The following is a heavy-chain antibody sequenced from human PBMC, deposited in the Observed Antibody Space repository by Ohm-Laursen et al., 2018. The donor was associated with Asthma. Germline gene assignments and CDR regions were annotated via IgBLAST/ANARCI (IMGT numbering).Heavy chain of an antibody. V-gene: IGHV4-39*07. D-gene: IGHD3-22*01. CDR3: ARGDYETPPFDI. Sequence: SDTLSLTCTVSGGSISSSSYYWGWIRQPPGKGLEWIGSIYYSGSTYYNPSLKSRVTISVDTSKNQFSLKLSSVTAADTAVYYCARGDYETPPFDIWGQGTMVTVSS. CDR1: GGSISSSSYY. CDR2: IYYSGST. J-gene: IGHJ3*02.